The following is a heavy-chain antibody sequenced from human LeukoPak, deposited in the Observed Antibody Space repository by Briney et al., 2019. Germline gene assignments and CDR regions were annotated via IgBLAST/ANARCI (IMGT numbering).Heavy chain of an antibody. CDR3: AREGAYDSSGFDC. Sequence: PGGSLRLSCAASGFTVDSNYMSWVRQAPGKGLEWVSVTYSSGNTYYRDSVKGRFTISRDRSKNTLYLQMNSLNSEDTAVYYCAREGAYDSSGFDCWGQGTLVTVSS. V-gene: IGHV3-66*03. CDR2: TYSSGNT. CDR1: GFTVDSNY. D-gene: IGHD3-22*01. J-gene: IGHJ4*02.